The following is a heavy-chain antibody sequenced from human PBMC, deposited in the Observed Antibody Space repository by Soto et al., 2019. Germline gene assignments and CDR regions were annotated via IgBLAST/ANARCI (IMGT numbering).Heavy chain of an antibody. D-gene: IGHD5-18*01. J-gene: IGHJ6*02. V-gene: IGHV1-69*13. Sequence: GASVKVSCKASGGTFSSYAISWVRQAPGQGLEWMGGIIPIFGTANYAQKFQGRVTITADESTSTAYMELSSLRSEDTAVYYCARGGFDGYSYGEPKIYYYYGMDVWGQGNTV. CDR2: IIPIFGTA. CDR3: ARGGFDGYSYGEPKIYYYYGMDV. CDR1: GGTFSSYA.